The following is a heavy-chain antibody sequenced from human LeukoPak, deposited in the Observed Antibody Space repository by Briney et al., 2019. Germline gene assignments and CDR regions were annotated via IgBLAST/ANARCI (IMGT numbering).Heavy chain of an antibody. CDR2: FDPEDGKT. J-gene: IGHJ4*02. CDR3: ATMRAYCGGDCQFFDY. Sequence: ASVKVSCKVSGYTLTELSMHWVRQAPGKGLEWMGGFDPEDGKTIYAQKFQGRVTMTEDTSTDTAYMELSSLRSEDTAVYYCATMRAYCGGDCQFFDYWGQGTLVTVSS. V-gene: IGHV1-24*01. D-gene: IGHD2-21*02. CDR1: GYTLTELS.